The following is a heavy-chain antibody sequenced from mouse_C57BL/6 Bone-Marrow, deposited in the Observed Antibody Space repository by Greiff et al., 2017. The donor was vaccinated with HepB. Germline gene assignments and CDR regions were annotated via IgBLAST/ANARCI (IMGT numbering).Heavy chain of an antibody. CDR2: ISNGGGST. CDR3: ARHEVYYGSPLAY. J-gene: IGHJ3*01. Sequence: DVHLVESGGGLVQPGGSLKLSCAASGFTFSDYYMYWVRQTPEKRLEWVAYISNGGGSTYYPDTVKGRFTISRDNAKNTLYLQMSRLKSEDTAMYYCARHEVYYGSPLAYWGQGTLVTVSA. D-gene: IGHD1-1*01. CDR1: GFTFSDYY. V-gene: IGHV5-12*01.